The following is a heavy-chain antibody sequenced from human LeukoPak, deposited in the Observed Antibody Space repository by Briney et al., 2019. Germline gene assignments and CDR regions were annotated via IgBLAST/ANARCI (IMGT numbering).Heavy chain of an antibody. CDR2: ISYDGSYK. D-gene: IGHD6-13*01. V-gene: IGHV3-30*18. Sequence: GGSLRLSCAASGFTFNNYDIHWVRQPPGQGLEGVTVISYDGSYKYYTDSVKGRFTISRDNSTNTVYLQMNSLRPEDTALYYCAKAGLDTNNWYYFYWGQGTLVTVSS. CDR3: AKAGLDTNNWYYFY. J-gene: IGHJ4*02. CDR1: GFTFNNYD.